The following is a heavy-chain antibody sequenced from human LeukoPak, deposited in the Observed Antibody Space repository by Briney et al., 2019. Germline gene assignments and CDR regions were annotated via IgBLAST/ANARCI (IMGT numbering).Heavy chain of an antibody. V-gene: IGHV3-48*04. CDR2: ISTAGTTV. CDR3: ADGEGRPLNY. CDR1: GFTFSSYS. Sequence: GGSLRLSCAASGFTFSSYSLNWVRQAPGKGLEWISYISTAGTTVYYADSVKGRFTISRDNAKNSLYLQMNSLRVEDTAVYYCADGEGRPLNYWGRGILVTVSS. D-gene: IGHD3-3*01. J-gene: IGHJ4*02.